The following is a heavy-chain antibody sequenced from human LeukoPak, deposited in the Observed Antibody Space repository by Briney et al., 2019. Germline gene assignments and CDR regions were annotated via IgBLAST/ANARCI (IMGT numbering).Heavy chain of an antibody. D-gene: IGHD3-10*01. CDR2: IYYSGST. J-gene: IGHJ4*02. Sequence: PGGSLRLSCAASGFTLSTYWMSWVRQSPGKGLEWLGEIYYSGSTNYNPSLKSRFTISVDKSKNKFSLKLSSVTAADTAVYYCASWFGESTPRVPKRDFDYWGQGTLVTVSS. CDR3: ASWFGESTPRVPKRDFDY. V-gene: IGHV4-4*02. CDR1: GFTLSTYW.